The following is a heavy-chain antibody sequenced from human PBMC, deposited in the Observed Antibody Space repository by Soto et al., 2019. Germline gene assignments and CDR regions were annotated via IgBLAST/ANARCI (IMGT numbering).Heavy chain of an antibody. V-gene: IGHV3-23*01. D-gene: IGHD4-17*01. CDR3: AKDSDCGGKGGISYFDS. J-gene: IGHJ4*02. CDR2: ISGSGGST. Sequence: EVQLLESGGGLVQPGGSLRLSCAASGFTFSSYAMSWVRQAPGKGLEWVSAISGSGGSTYYADSVKGRFTISRDNSKNTLYLQMNSLRAEDTAVYYCAKDSDCGGKGGISYFDSWGRGTLVTVSS. CDR1: GFTFSSYA.